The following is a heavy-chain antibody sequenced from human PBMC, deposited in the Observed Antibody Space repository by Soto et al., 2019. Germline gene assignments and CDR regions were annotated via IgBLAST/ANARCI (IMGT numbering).Heavy chain of an antibody. CDR1: GSIFRGYG. D-gene: IGHD2-15*01. CDR2: IRFDGSNI. CDR3: ARDGVGGTPFWGYLDY. Sequence: QVQLVESGGGVVQPGRSLRLSCEASGSIFRGYGMHWVRQAPGKGLEWVAVIRFDGSNINYADSVMGRFTISRDNSKNTLSLEMNSLRVEDTAVYYCARDGVGGTPFWGYLDYWGQGTLVTVSS. V-gene: IGHV3-33*01. J-gene: IGHJ4*02.